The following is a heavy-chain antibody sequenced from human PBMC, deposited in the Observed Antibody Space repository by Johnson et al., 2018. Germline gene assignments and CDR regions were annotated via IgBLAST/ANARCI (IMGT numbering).Heavy chain of an antibody. CDR2: INPSGGPT. V-gene: IGHV1-46*01. J-gene: IGHJ3*02. Sequence: VQLVETGAEVKKPGASVKVSCKASGYTFTTNYLHWVRQAPGQGLEWMAIINPSGGPTPYAQKFQGRPTVTSDTSTRTVYKELSSMRSEDTAVYYCARVRYFDRRGDAFDIWGQGTMVTVSS. CDR3: ARVRYFDRRGDAFDI. D-gene: IGHD3-22*01. CDR1: GYTFTTNY.